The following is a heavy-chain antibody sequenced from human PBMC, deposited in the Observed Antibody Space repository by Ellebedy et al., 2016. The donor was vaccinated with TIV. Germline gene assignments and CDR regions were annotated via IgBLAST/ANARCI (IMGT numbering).Heavy chain of an antibody. V-gene: IGHV3-7*03. J-gene: IGHJ4*02. D-gene: IGHD6-19*01. CDR2: IKQDGSEK. CDR3: ARSSGGPDY. Sequence: GESLKISCAASGFTFNNYAMSWVRQAPGKGLEWVANIKQDGSEKYYVDSVKGRFTISRDNAKNSLYLQMNSLRAEDTAVYYCARSSGGPDYWGQGTLVTVSS. CDR1: GFTFNNYA.